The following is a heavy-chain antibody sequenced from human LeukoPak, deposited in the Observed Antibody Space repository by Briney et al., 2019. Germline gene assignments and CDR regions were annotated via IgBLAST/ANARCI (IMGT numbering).Heavy chain of an antibody. CDR2: ISSSGSTI. J-gene: IGHJ4*02. Sequence: GGSLRLSCAASGFTFSDYYMSWIRHAPGKGLEWVSYISSSGSTIYYADSVKGRFTISRDNAKNSLYLQMNSLRAEDTAVYYCARDISGYGTPYYFDYWGQGTLVTVSS. CDR3: ARDISGYGTPYYFDY. D-gene: IGHD5-12*01. V-gene: IGHV3-11*01. CDR1: GFTFSDYY.